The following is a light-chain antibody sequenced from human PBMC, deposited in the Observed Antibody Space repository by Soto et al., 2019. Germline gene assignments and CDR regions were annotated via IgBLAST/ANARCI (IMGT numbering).Light chain of an antibody. CDR3: QQYGGSPQT. V-gene: IGKV3-20*01. CDR2: NAA. J-gene: IGKJ1*01. CDR1: QSVGRS. Sequence: EIVMTQSPATLSVSPGERATLSCRASQSVGRSLAWYQQKTGQAPRLLIYNAATRATAIPARFSGSGSGTDFTLTISRLEPEDFAMYYCQQYGGSPQTFGRGTKVDIK.